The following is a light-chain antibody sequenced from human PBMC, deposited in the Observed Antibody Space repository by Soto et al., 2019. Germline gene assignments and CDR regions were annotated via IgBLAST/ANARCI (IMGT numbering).Light chain of an antibody. Sequence: DIQMTQSPSSLPASVGDRVTITCRASQSISIYLNCYQQQPGIAPKLLIYAASTLQTGVPSRFSGSGSATDFTLTISSLQPEDFANYYCQTSYSTPYTFGQGTKLEIK. V-gene: IGKV1-39*01. J-gene: IGKJ2*01. CDR1: QSISIY. CDR2: AAS. CDR3: QTSYSTPYT.